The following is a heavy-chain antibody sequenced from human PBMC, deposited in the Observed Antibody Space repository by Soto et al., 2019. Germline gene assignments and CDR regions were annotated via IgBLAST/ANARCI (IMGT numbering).Heavy chain of an antibody. CDR3: ARDWGSSWYRGAFDI. D-gene: IGHD6-13*01. CDR1: GYSFTNFH. V-gene: IGHV1-46*01. J-gene: IGHJ3*02. CDR2: IDPSGGIT. Sequence: GASVKVSCKASGYSFTNFHIHWVRQAPGQGLEWMGMIDPSGGITRDAQRLQGRITMTRDASTSTVYMELRSLTSEDTAVYYCARDWGSSWYRGAFDIWGQGTMVTV.